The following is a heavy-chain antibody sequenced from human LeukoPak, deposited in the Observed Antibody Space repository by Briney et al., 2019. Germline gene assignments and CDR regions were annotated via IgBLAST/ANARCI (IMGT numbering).Heavy chain of an antibody. J-gene: IGHJ6*03. D-gene: IGHD3-3*01. CDR2: IYYSGST. CDR3: ARDLGRYDFWSGYYNPYYYYYMDV. CDR1: GGSISSYY. V-gene: IGHV4-59*01. Sequence: PSETLSLTXTVSGGSISSYYWSWIRQPPGKGLEWIGYIYYSGSTNYNPSLKSRVTISVDTSKNQFSLKLSSVTAADTAVYYCARDLGRYDFWSGYYNPYYYYYMDVWGKGTTVTVSS.